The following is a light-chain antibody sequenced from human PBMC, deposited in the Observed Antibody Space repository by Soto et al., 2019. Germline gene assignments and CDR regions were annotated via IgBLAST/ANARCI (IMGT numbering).Light chain of an antibody. CDR3: QQYHTWPV. CDR2: GAS. J-gene: IGKJ4*01. Sequence: EIVMAQSPATLSVSPGERATLSCRASQSVSSDLAWYQQTPGQTPRLLIYGASTRATGIPARFSGSGSGTEFTLTISSLQSEDFAVYDCQQYHTWPVFGGGTKLEI. CDR1: QSVSSD. V-gene: IGKV3-15*01.